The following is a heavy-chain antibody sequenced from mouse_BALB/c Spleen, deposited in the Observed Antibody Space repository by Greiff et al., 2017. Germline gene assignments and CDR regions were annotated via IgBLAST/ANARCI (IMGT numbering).Heavy chain of an antibody. V-gene: IGHV5-4*02. Sequence: EVKVVESGGGLVKPGGSLKLSCAASGFTFSDYYMYWVRQTPEKRLEWVATISDGGSYTYYPDSVKGRFTISRDNAKNNLYLQMSSLKSEDTAMYYCARGYSVGGYAMDYWGQGTSVTVSS. CDR3: ARGYSVGGYAMDY. CDR1: GFTFSDYY. D-gene: IGHD2-12*01. CDR2: ISDGGSYT. J-gene: IGHJ4*01.